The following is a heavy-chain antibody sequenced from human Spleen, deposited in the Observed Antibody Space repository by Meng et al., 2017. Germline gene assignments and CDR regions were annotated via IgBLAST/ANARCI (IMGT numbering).Heavy chain of an antibody. CDR3: ASQEESGWYAYPGY. CDR1: GGSFSGYY. J-gene: IGHJ4*02. D-gene: IGHD6-19*01. CDR2: INHSGST. Sequence: QVQLQQWGAGLLKPSEALSLPCAVYGGSFSGYYWSWIRQPPGKGLEWIGEINHSGSTNYNPSLKSRVTISVDTSKNQFSLKLSSVTAADTAVYYCASQEESGWYAYPGYWGQGTLVTVSS. V-gene: IGHV4-34*01.